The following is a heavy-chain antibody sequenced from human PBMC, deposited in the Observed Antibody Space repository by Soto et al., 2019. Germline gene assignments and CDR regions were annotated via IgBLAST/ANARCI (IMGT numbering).Heavy chain of an antibody. CDR2: INQDGSEK. CDR3: SRSLNS. V-gene: IGHV3-7*01. J-gene: IGHJ4*02. CDR1: GFTFGDYA. Sequence: GGSLRLSCTASGFTFGDYAMSWVRQTPGKGLEWVANINQDGSEKNYVDSVKGRFTIYRDNAKNSLYLQMSSLTAEDSALYYCSRSLNSWGQGTLVTVSS.